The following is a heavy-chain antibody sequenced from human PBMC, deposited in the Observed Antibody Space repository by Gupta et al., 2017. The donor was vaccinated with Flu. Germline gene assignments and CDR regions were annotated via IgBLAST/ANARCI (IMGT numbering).Heavy chain of an antibody. CDR1: GFTFSSYA. CDR2: ISSNGGST. V-gene: IGHV3-64D*06. Sequence: EVQLVESGGGLVQPGGSLRLSCSASGFTFSSYAMHWVRQAPGKGLEYVSAISSNGGSTYYADSVKGRFTISRDNSKNTLYLQMSSLRAEDTAVYYCVKDSGRGVVGATTPSYWGQGTLVTVSS. CDR3: VKDSGRGVVGATTPSY. D-gene: IGHD1-26*01. J-gene: IGHJ4*02.